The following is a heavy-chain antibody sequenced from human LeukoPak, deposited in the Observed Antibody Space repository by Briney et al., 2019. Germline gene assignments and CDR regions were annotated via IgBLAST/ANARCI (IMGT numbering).Heavy chain of an antibody. CDR1: GFTFSNAW. CDR3: AKEVGFGELLPTDY. V-gene: IGHV3-23*01. Sequence: GGSLRLSCAASGFTFSNAWMSWVRQAPGKGLEWVSAISGSGGSTYYADSVKGRFTISRDNSKNTLYLQMNSLRAEDTAVYYCAKEVGFGELLPTDYWGQGTLVTVSS. D-gene: IGHD3-10*01. CDR2: ISGSGGST. J-gene: IGHJ4*02.